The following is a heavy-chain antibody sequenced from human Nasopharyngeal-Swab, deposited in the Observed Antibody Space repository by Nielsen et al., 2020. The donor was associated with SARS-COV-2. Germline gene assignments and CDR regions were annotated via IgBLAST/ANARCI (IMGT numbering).Heavy chain of an antibody. D-gene: IGHD5-18*01. Sequence: WVRQATGQGIGWMGWISIYNADRNYAEKFQGRVSMTTDTSTTTAFMELTSLRSDDTAVYYCARDVEEWLVVPSLSFDHWGQGTLVTVSS. V-gene: IGHV1-18*01. CDR2: ISIYNADR. CDR3: ARDVEEWLVVPSLSFDH. J-gene: IGHJ4*02.